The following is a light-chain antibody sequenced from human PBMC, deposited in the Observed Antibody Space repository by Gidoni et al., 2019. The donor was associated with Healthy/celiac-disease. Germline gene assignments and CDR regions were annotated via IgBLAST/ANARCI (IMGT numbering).Light chain of an antibody. CDR1: QSVSSD. V-gene: IGKV3-15*01. CDR3: QQYNNWPPT. J-gene: IGKJ4*01. Sequence: EIVMTQSPATLSVSPGERATITCRASQSVSSDLAWYQHKPVQAPSLLIYGSSTRATGIPAMFSGSCSRTYFTLTIICLQSEDFVVYYFQQYNNWPPTFGGGTKVEIK. CDR2: GSS.